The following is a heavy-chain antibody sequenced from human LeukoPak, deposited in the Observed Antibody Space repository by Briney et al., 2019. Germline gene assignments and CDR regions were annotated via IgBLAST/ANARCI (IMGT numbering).Heavy chain of an antibody. J-gene: IGHJ4*02. CDR1: GYTFTGYY. Sequence: GASVTVSCKASGYTFTGYYMHWVRQAPGQGLEWMGWINPNSGGTNYAQKFQGRVTMTRDTSISTAYMELSRLRSDDTAVYYCARESRYSSGWPNFDHWGQGTLVTVSS. V-gene: IGHV1-2*02. CDR2: INPNSGGT. D-gene: IGHD6-19*01. CDR3: ARESRYSSGWPNFDH.